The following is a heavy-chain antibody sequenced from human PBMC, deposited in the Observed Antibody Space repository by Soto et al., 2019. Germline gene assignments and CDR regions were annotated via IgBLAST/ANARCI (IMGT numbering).Heavy chain of an antibody. J-gene: IGHJ6*02. Sequence: GGSLRLSCAASGFTFSSYAMSWVRQAPGKGLEWVSAISGSGGSTYYADSVKGRFTISRDNSKNTLYLQMNSLRAEDTAVYYCAKGRKPSKVPCGGDCYIYYYYYGMDVWGQGTTVTVSS. V-gene: IGHV3-23*01. D-gene: IGHD2-21*02. CDR1: GFTFSSYA. CDR3: AKGRKPSKVPCGGDCYIYYYYYGMDV. CDR2: ISGSGGST.